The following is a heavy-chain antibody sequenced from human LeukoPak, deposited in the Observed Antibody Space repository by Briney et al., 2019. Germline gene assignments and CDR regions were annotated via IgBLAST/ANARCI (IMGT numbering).Heavy chain of an antibody. V-gene: IGHV4-59*01. Sequence: SETLSLTCTVSGGSISSYYRSWIRLPPGKGLEWIGYIYSIGSTNYNPSLKSRVTISVDTSKNQFSLKLSSVTAADTAVYYCAALNIATRPWCFDYWGQGTLVTVSS. CDR3: AALNIATRPWCFDY. J-gene: IGHJ4*02. D-gene: IGHD6-6*01. CDR1: GGSISSYY. CDR2: IYSIGST.